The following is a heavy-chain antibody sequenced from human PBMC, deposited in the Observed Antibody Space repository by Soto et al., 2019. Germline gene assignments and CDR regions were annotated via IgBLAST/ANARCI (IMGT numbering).Heavy chain of an antibody. D-gene: IGHD4-4*01. Sequence: SGGSLRLSCAASGFTFSSYAMSWVRQAPGKGLEWVSAISGSGGSTYYADSVKGRFTISRDNSKNTLYLQMNSLRAEDTAVYYCAKDKRGTVTTRYYYYYGMDVWGQGTTVTVSS. CDR3: AKDKRGTVTTRYYYYYGMDV. CDR2: ISGSGGST. CDR1: GFTFSSYA. J-gene: IGHJ6*02. V-gene: IGHV3-23*01.